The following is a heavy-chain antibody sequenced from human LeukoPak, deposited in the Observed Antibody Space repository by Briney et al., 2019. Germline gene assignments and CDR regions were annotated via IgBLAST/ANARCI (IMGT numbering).Heavy chain of an antibody. Sequence: GGSLRLSCAASGFTFTTNAMSWVRQAPGKGLEWVSAISGRTGATYYADSEKGRFTISRDNSKSTLYLQMDSLRAEDTAVYYCARDRLHYDSLTGYPADWGQGTLVTVSS. CDR1: GFTFTTNA. D-gene: IGHD3-9*01. J-gene: IGHJ4*02. CDR2: ISGRTGAT. CDR3: ARDRLHYDSLTGYPAD. V-gene: IGHV3-23*01.